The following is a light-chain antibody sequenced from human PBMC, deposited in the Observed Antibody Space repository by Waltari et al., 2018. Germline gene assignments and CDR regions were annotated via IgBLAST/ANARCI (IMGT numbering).Light chain of an antibody. Sequence: QSVLTQPPSVSAAPGQRFPIPCTGGPPHMWISFFSWYRQFPGTAPKLLINEDSERPSGIPGRFSGSKSGTSATLDITGLQAGDEADYYCGTWDSSLSGAVFGGGTHLTVL. CDR3: GTWDSSLSGAV. J-gene: IGLJ7*01. V-gene: IGLV1-51*02. CDR2: EDS. CDR1: PPHMWISF.